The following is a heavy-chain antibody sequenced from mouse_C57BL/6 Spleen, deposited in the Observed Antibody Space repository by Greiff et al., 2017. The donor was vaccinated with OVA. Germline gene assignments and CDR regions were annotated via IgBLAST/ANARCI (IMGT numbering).Heavy chain of an antibody. CDR3: AREGDYYGYWYFDV. Sequence: EVKLVESGGGLVKPGGSLKLSCAASGFTFSDYGMHWVRQAPEKGLEWVAYISSGSSTIYYADTVKGRFTISRDNAKNTLFLQMTSLRSEDTAMYYCAREGDYYGYWYFDVWGTGTTVTVSS. D-gene: IGHD1-1*01. CDR1: GFTFSDYG. CDR2: ISSGSSTI. J-gene: IGHJ1*03. V-gene: IGHV5-17*01.